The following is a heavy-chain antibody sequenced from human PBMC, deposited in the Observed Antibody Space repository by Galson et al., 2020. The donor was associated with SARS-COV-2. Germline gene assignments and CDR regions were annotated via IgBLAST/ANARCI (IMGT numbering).Heavy chain of an antibody. D-gene: IGHD4-17*01. V-gene: IGHV4-39*01. CDR1: GGSISSSSYY. CDR2: IYYSGST. J-gene: IGHJ4*02. CDR3: ATEYGDYELAQYCFDY. Sequence: ETSETLSLTCTVPGGSISSSSYYWGWIRQPPGKGLEWIGSIYYSGSTYYNPSLKSRVTISVDTSKNQFSLKLSSVTAADTAVYYCATEYGDYELAQYCFDYWGQGTLVTVSS.